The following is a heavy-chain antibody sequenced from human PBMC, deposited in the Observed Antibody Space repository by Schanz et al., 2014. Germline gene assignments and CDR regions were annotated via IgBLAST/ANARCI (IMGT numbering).Heavy chain of an antibody. D-gene: IGHD6-13*01. CDR1: GFTFSDYY. CDR3: AREQIMAAAGLGDY. V-gene: IGHV3-11*05. CDR2: ISGTTTYT. Sequence: PGGSLRLSCAASGFTFSDYYMSWIRQAPGKGLEWVSYISGTTTYTNYADSVKGRFTISRDNAKNSLYLQMNSLRAEDTAVYYCAREQIMAAAGLGDYWRRGTLVTVAS. J-gene: IGHJ4*01.